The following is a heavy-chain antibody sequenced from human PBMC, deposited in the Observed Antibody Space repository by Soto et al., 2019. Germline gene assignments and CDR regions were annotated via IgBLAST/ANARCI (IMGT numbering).Heavy chain of an antibody. D-gene: IGHD6-19*01. Sequence: GGSLRLSCAASGFTFSSYAMSWVRQDPGKGLEWVSAISGSGGSTYYADSVKGRFTISRDNSKNTLYLQMNSLRAEDTAVYYCAKGIAAVAGSYYFDYWGQGTLVTVSS. CDR1: GFTFSSYA. V-gene: IGHV3-23*01. CDR2: ISGSGGST. CDR3: AKGIAAVAGSYYFDY. J-gene: IGHJ4*02.